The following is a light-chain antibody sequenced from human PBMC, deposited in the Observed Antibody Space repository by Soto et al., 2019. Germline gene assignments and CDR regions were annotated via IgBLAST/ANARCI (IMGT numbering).Light chain of an antibody. V-gene: IGKV3D-15*01. CDR1: QSVSSL. CDR3: QHCTRWPMT. J-gene: IGKJ4*01. CDR2: GAF. Sequence: IVMTRSPATLSVSPWERATLSCRASQSVSSLLAWYQQKPGQAPRLLIYGAFRRATGIPDRFSGSGSGTDFTLTIDNVEPEDSAVYYCQHCTRWPMTFGRGTKVDIK.